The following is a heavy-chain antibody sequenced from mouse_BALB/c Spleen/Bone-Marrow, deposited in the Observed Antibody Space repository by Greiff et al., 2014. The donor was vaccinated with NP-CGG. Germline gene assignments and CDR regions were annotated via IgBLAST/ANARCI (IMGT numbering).Heavy chain of an antibody. Sequence: EVKLVESGGGLVQPGRSLKLSCAASGFGFSRYWMNWVRQATGKGLAWIGEINRDSSTINYTPALKDKFIISRDNANNTLYLQMSKVRSEDTARYYCARPDYRYRYFDYWGQGTTLTVSS. CDR2: INRDSSTI. D-gene: IGHD2-14*01. J-gene: IGHJ2*01. CDR3: ARPDYRYRYFDY. CDR1: GFGFSRYW. V-gene: IGHV4-1*02.